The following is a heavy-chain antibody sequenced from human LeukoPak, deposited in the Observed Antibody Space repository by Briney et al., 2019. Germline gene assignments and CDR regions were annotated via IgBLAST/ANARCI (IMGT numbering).Heavy chain of an antibody. Sequence: ASVKVSCKASGYTFTKYYIHWVRQAPGQGLEWMGWINTNTGNPTYAPGFTGRFVFSLDTSVSTAFLQISSLKAEDTAVYYCARDAPGKYFVWFDPWGQGTLVTVSS. V-gene: IGHV7-4-1*02. J-gene: IGHJ5*02. CDR2: INTNTGNP. CDR1: GYTFTKYY. CDR3: ARDAPGKYFVWFDP. D-gene: IGHD1-14*01.